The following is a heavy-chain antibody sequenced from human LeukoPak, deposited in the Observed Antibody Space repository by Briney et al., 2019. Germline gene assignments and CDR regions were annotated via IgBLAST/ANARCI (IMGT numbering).Heavy chain of an antibody. CDR3: ARYQYYYDSSGYPVDY. CDR1: GGTFSRYT. V-gene: IGHV1-69*02. Sequence: SVKVSCESSGGTFSRYTISWVRQPPGQGRECMGRIIHIFGIAKYAQKFEGRDTIPADKYTRTLYMELSSLRSEDTAVYYCARYQYYYDSSGYPVDYWGQGTLVTVSS. J-gene: IGHJ4*02. D-gene: IGHD3-22*01. CDR2: IIHIFGIA.